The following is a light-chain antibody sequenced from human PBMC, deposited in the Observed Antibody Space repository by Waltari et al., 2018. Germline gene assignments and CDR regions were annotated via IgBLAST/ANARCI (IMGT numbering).Light chain of an antibody. Sequence: IVLTQSPGTLSLSPGERATLSCRASQSVSRSLARYQQKPGQAPKLLIYGASTKATGIADRFTGSGSGTDFSLTISSLEPEDFAIYLCQHYVRLPATFGQGTKVEIK. CDR1: QSVSRS. J-gene: IGKJ1*01. CDR2: GAS. CDR3: QHYVRLPAT. V-gene: IGKV3-20*01.